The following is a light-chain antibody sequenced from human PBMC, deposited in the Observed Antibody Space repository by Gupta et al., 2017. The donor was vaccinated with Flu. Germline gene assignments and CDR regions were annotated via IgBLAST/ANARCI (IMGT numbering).Light chain of an antibody. J-gene: IGKJ1*01. CDR2: AAS. V-gene: IGKV1-39*01. CDR1: QYINNY. CDR3: QQSYDVTWT. Sequence: DIQMTQSPSSLSASVGDRVTITCRASQYINNYLNWYQQKPGKAPKLLIYAASILQRGVPSRCSGGGSGADFTLTITSLQPEDFATYYCQQSYDVTWTFGQGTNVGIK.